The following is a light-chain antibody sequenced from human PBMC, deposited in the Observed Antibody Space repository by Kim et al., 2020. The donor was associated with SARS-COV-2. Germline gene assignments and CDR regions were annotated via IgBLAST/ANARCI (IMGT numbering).Light chain of an antibody. J-gene: IGKJ4*01. Sequence: LSLSPGERATHSCRASQSVSSYLAWYQQKSGQAPRLLIYDASNRATGIPARFSGSGSGTDFTLTISSLEPEDFAVYYCQQTSNWLSFGGGTKLEI. V-gene: IGKV3-11*01. CDR3: QQTSNWLS. CDR1: QSVSSY. CDR2: DAS.